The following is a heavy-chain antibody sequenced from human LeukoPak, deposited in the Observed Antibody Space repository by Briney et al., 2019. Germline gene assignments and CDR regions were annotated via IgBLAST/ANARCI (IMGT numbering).Heavy chain of an antibody. CDR3: ARRTGWFGELYHYYYMDV. D-gene: IGHD3-10*01. J-gene: IGHJ6*03. CDR2: MNPNSGNT. V-gene: IGHV1-8*01. Sequence: GASVKVSCKASGYTFTSYDINWVRQATGQGLEWMGWMNPNSGNTGYAQKFQGRVTMTRNTSISTAYMELSSLRSEGTAVYYCARRTGWFGELYHYYYMDVWGKGTTVTVSS. CDR1: GYTFTSYD.